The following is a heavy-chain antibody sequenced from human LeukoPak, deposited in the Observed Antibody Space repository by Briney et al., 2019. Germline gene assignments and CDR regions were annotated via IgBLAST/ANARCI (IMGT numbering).Heavy chain of an antibody. J-gene: IGHJ4*02. CDR3: AREGGHCSGGNCWFYFNY. CDR1: GFTFSTYW. D-gene: IGHD2-15*01. CDR2: IKPDGGEK. V-gene: IGHV3-7*01. Sequence: GGSLRLSCAASGFTFSTYWMSWVRQAPGKGLEWVANIKPDGGEKNYVDSVKGRFTISRDNAKNSVHVQMNSLRAEDTAVYYCAREGGHCSGGNCWFYFNYWGQGTLVTVSS.